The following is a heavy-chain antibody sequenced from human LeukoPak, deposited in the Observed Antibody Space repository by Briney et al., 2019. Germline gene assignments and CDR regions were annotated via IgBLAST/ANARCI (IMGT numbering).Heavy chain of an antibody. J-gene: IGHJ4*02. CDR2: ISSSSTI. D-gene: IGHD6-13*01. Sequence: PGGSLRLSCAASGFTFSSYSMNWVRQAPGKGLEWVSSISSSSTIYYADSVKGRFTISRDNAKNSLYLQMNSLRAEDTAVYYCARVGAAAGPDWGQGTLVTVSS. CDR1: GFTFSSYS. V-gene: IGHV3-48*01. CDR3: ARVGAAAGPD.